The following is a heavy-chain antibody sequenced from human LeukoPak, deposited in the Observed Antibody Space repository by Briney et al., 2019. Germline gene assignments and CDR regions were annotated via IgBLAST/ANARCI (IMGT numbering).Heavy chain of an antibody. J-gene: IGHJ5*01. V-gene: IGHV3-30-3*01. CDR3: ARDAGSACISWFAS. CDR1: GFIFNDYA. CDR2: MSADGINT. D-gene: IGHD6-19*01. Sequence: GGSLRLCCKASGFIFNDYAMHWVRQAPGKGLEWVSVMSADGINTFYAASVRGRFTISRDDSQATGNLQMNSLTSEDTAVYYCARDAGSACISWFASWGQGSLVAVSS.